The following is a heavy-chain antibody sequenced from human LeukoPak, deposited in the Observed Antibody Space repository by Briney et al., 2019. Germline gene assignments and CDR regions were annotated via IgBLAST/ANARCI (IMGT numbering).Heavy chain of an antibody. CDR3: ARHGDLLSPFQT. CDR2: INYSGST. J-gene: IGHJ5*02. CDR1: GGSISSTSYY. Sequence: SETLYLTCTVSGGSISSTSYYWGWIRQPPGKGLEWIGTINYSGSTYYNPSLKSRVTISEDTSKNQISLKLNSVTAADTAMYYCARHGDLLSPFQTWGQGTLVTVSS. V-gene: IGHV4-39*01. D-gene: IGHD2-21*02.